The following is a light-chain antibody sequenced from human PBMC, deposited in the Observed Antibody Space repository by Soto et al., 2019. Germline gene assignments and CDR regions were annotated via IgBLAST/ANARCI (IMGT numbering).Light chain of an antibody. CDR3: SSYTTTSALVV. J-gene: IGLJ1*01. CDR2: EVS. Sequence: QSVLTQPASVPGSPGQSITISCTGTSSDVGGYKYVSWYQQHPGKAPKLMIYEVSNRPSGAAHRFSGSKSGNTASLTISGLQAEDEADYYCSSYTTTSALVVFGTGTKVTVL. CDR1: SSDVGGYKY. V-gene: IGLV2-14*01.